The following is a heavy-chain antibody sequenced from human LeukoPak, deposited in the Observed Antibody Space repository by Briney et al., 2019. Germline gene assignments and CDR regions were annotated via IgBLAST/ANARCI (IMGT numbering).Heavy chain of an antibody. J-gene: IGHJ4*02. CDR2: IGPTGSDR. D-gene: IGHD1-14*01. Sequence: KTGRSLRLSCTASGLTFSTSGFNWVRQAPGKGLEWVASIGPTGSDRYHADSIKGRFTISRDNANNFLYLQMNSLRAEDTAVYYCATETNGRHYDYWGQGTLLTVSS. V-gene: IGHV3-21*06. CDR3: ATETNGRHYDY. CDR1: GLTFSTSG.